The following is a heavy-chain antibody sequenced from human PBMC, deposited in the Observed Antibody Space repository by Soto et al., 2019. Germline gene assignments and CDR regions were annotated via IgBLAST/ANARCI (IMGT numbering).Heavy chain of an antibody. CDR3: ARVYCSSTSCYLNWFAP. J-gene: IGHJ5*02. V-gene: IGHV1-8*01. CDR2: MNPNSGNT. CDR1: GYTFTSYD. D-gene: IGHD2-2*01. Sequence: QVQLVQSGAEVKKPGASVKVSCKASGYTFTSYDINWVRQATGQGLEWMGWMNPNSGNTGYAQKFQGRVTMTRNTSISTVYMELSSLRSEDTAVYYCARVYCSSTSCYLNWFAPWGQGTLVTVSS.